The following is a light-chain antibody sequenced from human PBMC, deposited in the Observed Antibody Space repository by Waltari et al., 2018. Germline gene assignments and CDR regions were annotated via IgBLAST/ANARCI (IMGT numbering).Light chain of an antibody. J-gene: IGKJ1*01. CDR2: GTS. Sequence: EIVLTQSPGILSLSPGERATLSCRVSQSVSRALVCYQQKPGQAPRLLIYGTSNRATGIPARFSGSGSGTDFTLTISSLEPEDFAVYYCQHYVRLPATFGQGTKVEIK. V-gene: IGKV3-20*01. CDR3: QHYVRLPAT. CDR1: QSVSRA.